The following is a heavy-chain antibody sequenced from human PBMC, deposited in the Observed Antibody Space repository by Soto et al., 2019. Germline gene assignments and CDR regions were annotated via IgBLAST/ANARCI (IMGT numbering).Heavy chain of an antibody. CDR1: GFTFSSYW. V-gene: IGHV3-7*01. D-gene: IGHD2-2*01. CDR2: IKQDGSEK. Sequence: GGSLRLSCAASGFTFSSYWMSWVRQAPGKGLEWVANIKQDGSEKYYVDSVKGRFTISRDNAKNSLYLQMNSLRAEDTAVYYCARASLPLVVHRNWFDPWGQGTLVTVSS. CDR3: ARASLPLVVHRNWFDP. J-gene: IGHJ5*02.